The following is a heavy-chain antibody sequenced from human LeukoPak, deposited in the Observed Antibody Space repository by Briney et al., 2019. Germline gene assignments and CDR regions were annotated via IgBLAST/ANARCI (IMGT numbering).Heavy chain of an antibody. V-gene: IGHV3-11*04. CDR2: ISSSSSTI. J-gene: IGHJ4*02. Sequence: GGSLRLSCAASGFTFSDYYMSWIRQAPGKGLEWVSYISSSSSTIYYADSVKGRFTISRDNSKNTLYLQMNSLRAEDTAVYYCAKEGELSVVPAAMMKFDYWGQGTLVTVSS. CDR1: GFTFSDYY. CDR3: AKEGELSVVPAAMMKFDY. D-gene: IGHD2-2*01.